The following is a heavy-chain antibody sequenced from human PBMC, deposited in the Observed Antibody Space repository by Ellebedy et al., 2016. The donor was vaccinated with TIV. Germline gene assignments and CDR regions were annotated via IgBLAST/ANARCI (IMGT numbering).Heavy chain of an antibody. Sequence: SGPTLVKPTQTLTLTCSFSGFSLNDHYAGVSWVRQPPGKAPEWLALSYWDGSETYSPSLRGRLTIIKDASKNQVVLKFTDMEPVDTGTYYCAHSSGWTIDQWGQGTLVTVSS. D-gene: IGHD6-19*01. CDR3: AHSSGWTIDQ. CDR1: GFSLNDHYAG. J-gene: IGHJ4*02. CDR2: SYWDGSE. V-gene: IGHV2-5*02.